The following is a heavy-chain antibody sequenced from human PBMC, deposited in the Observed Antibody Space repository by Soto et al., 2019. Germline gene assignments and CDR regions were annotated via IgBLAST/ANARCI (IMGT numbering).Heavy chain of an antibody. CDR3: ARGPVRGMGGDS. Sequence: QVQLVQSGAEVKEPGSSVKVSCKASGGTFNSDTINWVRQAPGQGLEWMGRINSILGISNYAQKFQGRIAITADKSTNSGYMELSSLRSDDTAVYYCARGPVRGMGGDSWGQGTLVTGSS. CDR2: INSILGIS. CDR1: GGTFNSDT. J-gene: IGHJ5*01. D-gene: IGHD3-16*01. V-gene: IGHV1-69*02.